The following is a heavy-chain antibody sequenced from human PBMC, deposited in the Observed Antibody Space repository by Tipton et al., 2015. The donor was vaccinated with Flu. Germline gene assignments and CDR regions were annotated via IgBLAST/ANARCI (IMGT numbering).Heavy chain of an antibody. CDR2: ISAYTGNT. CDR1: GYTFNTYG. CDR3: ARDFRSVAAAGNTYFHH. D-gene: IGHD6-13*01. J-gene: IGHJ1*01. V-gene: IGHV1-18*01. Sequence: QLVQSGAELKKPGASVRVSCKASGYTFNTYGISWVRQAPGQGLEWMGWISAYTGNTNYAQNFQGRITLTTDTSTSTAFLELRSLRSDDTAVYYCARDFRSVAAAGNTYFHHWGQGTLVNVSS.